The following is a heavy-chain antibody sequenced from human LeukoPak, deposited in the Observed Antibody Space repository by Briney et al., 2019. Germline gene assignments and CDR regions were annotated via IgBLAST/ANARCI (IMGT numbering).Heavy chain of an antibody. Sequence: GGSLRLSCGASGFTFSLYGMHWVRQAPGKGPEWVAVIWFDGSNKYYADSVKGRFTISRDNSKNTLYLQINSLRAEDTAVYYCARANYGSGSNYYYGLDVWGQGTTVTVSS. CDR3: ARANYGSGSNYYYGLDV. D-gene: IGHD3-10*01. CDR1: GFTFSLYG. V-gene: IGHV3-33*01. CDR2: IWFDGSNK. J-gene: IGHJ6*02.